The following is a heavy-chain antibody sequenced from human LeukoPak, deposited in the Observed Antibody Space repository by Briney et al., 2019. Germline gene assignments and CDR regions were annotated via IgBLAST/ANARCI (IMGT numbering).Heavy chain of an antibody. CDR3: ARGYNWNRDWYFDL. J-gene: IGHJ2*01. Sequence: SETLSLTCTVSGGSISSGSYYWSWIRQHPGKGLEWIGYIYYSGSTYYNPSLKSRVTISVDTSKNQFSLKLSSVTAADTAVYYCARGYNWNRDWYFDLWGRGTLVTVSS. D-gene: IGHD1-20*01. CDR1: GGSISSGSYY. CDR2: IYYSGST. V-gene: IGHV4-31*03.